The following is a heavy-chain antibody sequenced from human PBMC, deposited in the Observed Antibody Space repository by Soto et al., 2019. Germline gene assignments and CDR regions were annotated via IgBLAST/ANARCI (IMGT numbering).Heavy chain of an antibody. D-gene: IGHD6-6*01. CDR2: IIPIFGTA. V-gene: IGHV1-69*13. Sequence: SVKVTCKASGGTFSSYAISWVRQAPGQGLEWMGGIIPIFGTANYAQKFQGRVTITADESTSTAYMELSSLRSEDTAVYYCARATYSSSHRANYYYYGMDVWGQGTTVTVSS. CDR3: ARATYSSSHRANYYYYGMDV. J-gene: IGHJ6*02. CDR1: GGTFSSYA.